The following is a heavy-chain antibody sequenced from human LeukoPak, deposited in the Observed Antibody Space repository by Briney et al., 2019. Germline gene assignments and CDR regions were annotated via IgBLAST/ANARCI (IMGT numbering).Heavy chain of an antibody. D-gene: IGHD3-22*01. CDR2: IYTSGST. CDR3: ARAGYYDSSGYYYVDTNAFDI. V-gene: IGHV4-4*07. CDR1: GGSISSYY. Sequence: TSETLSLTCTVSGGSISSYYWSWIRQPAGKGLEWIGRIYTSGSTNYNPSLKSRVTISVDTSKNQFSLKLSSVTAADTAVYYCARAGYYDSSGYYYVDTNAFDIWGQGTMVTVSS. J-gene: IGHJ3*02.